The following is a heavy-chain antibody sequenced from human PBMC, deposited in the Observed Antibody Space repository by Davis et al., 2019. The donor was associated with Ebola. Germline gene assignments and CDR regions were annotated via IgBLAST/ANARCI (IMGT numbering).Heavy chain of an antibody. CDR2: IKQDGSEK. V-gene: IGHV3-7*03. J-gene: IGHJ4*02. CDR3: ARRIDY. Sequence: GGSLRLSCAAPGFTFSSYWMSWVRQAPGKGLEWVANIKQDGSEKYYVDSVKGRFTISRDNAKNSLYLQMNSLRAEDTAVYYCARRIDYWGQGTLVTVSS. CDR1: GFTFSSYW.